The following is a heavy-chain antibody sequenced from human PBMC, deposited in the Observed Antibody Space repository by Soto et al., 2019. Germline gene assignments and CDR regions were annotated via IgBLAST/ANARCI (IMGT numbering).Heavy chain of an antibody. D-gene: IGHD6-6*01. CDR2: ISDSGSLT. J-gene: IGHJ3*02. CDR1: GFDFSSHP. V-gene: IGHV3-23*01. CDR3: ARPTFGSSRSFDI. Sequence: VQLLESGGDLVHPGASLRLSCAASGFDFSSHPMSWVRQAPEKGLEWVAGISDSGSLTYNADSGRRRFTISRGNSKNTLYLQMNSLRAEDTAVYYCARPTFGSSRSFDIWCQGTMVTVSS.